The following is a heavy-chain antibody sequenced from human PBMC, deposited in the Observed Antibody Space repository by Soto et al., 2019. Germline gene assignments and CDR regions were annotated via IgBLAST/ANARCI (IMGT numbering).Heavy chain of an antibody. CDR1: GFTFSSYA. J-gene: IGHJ5*02. D-gene: IGHD3-22*01. Sequence: GGSLRLSCAASGFTFSSYAMSWVRQAPGKGLEWVSALSGSGGSTYYADSVKGRFTISRDNSKNTLYLQMNSLRAEDTAVYYCAKGHYYDSSGYRNWFDPWGQGTLVTVSS. CDR2: LSGSGGST. V-gene: IGHV3-23*01. CDR3: AKGHYYDSSGYRNWFDP.